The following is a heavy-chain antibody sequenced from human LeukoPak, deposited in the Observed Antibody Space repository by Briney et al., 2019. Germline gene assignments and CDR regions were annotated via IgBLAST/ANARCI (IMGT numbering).Heavy chain of an antibody. J-gene: IGHJ4*02. Sequence: ASVKVSCTASGSTFIDYWIHWVRQAPGQGLEWRGGIDIKTGDITSAQKFQGRVTMTRDTSISTAYMDLSGLGTDDTAVCYCARESSHQRFDYWGQGTLVTVPS. CDR2: IDIKTGDI. CDR3: ARESSHQRFDY. CDR1: GSTFIDYW. V-gene: IGHV1-2*02.